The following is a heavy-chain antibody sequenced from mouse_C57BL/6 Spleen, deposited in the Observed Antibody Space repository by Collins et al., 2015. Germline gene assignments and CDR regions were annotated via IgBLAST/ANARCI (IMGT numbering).Heavy chain of an antibody. CDR3: ARGGY. CDR2: IYPGDGDT. Sequence: QVQLQQSGAELMKPGASVKISCKASGYTFSDYWMNWVKQRPGRGLEWIGQIYPGDGDTNYNGKFKGKATLTADKSSSTAYMQLNSLTSEDSAVYFCARGGYWGQGTALTVSS. J-gene: IGHJ2*01. CDR1: GYTFSDYW. V-gene: IGHV1-80*01.